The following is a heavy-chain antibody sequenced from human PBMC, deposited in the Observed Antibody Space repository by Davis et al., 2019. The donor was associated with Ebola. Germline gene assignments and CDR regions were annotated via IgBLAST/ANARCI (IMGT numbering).Heavy chain of an antibody. Sequence: GESLKISCAASGFTFSDYYMSWIRQAPGKGLEWVSVIYSGGSTYYADSVKGRFTISRDNSKNTLYLQMNSLRAEDTAVYYCARVTRYSSSWYDSWGQGTLVTVSS. J-gene: IGHJ5*01. V-gene: IGHV3-53*01. CDR2: IYSGGST. CDR1: GFTFSDYY. D-gene: IGHD6-13*01. CDR3: ARVTRYSSSWYDS.